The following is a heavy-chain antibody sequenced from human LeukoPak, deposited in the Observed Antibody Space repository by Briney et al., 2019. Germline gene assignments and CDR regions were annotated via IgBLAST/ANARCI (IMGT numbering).Heavy chain of an antibody. CDR2: IKEDGSEK. V-gene: IGHV3-7*01. J-gene: IGHJ4*02. CDR3: ARGPMTIISI. Sequence: GGSLRLSCAASGFTLSTYWMSWVRQAPGKGLEWVANIKEDGSEKYYVDSVKGRFTISRDNAKNSLYLQMNSLRVEDTAVYYCARGPMTIISIGGQGTLVTVSS. D-gene: IGHD4/OR15-4a*01. CDR1: GFTLSTYW.